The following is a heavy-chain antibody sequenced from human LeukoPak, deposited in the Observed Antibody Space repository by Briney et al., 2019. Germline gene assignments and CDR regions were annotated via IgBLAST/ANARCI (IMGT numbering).Heavy chain of an antibody. J-gene: IGHJ1*01. CDR1: GDSISSSSYY. D-gene: IGHD3-22*01. V-gene: IGHV4-39*01. CDR3: ARRRYYDSTGLLD. CDR2: IYYSGSS. Sequence: SETLSLTCTVSGDSISSSSYYWGWVRQPPGKGLEWIADIYYSGSSYYSPSLKSRVTISLDTSKNQSSLKLRSVTAADTAVYFCARRRYYDSTGLLDWGQGTLVSVSS.